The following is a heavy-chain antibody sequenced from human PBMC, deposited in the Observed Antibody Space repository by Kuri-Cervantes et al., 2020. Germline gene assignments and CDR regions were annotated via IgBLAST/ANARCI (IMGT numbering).Heavy chain of an antibody. D-gene: IGHD4-11*01. CDR3: ARAYGGYSNPSHHGMDA. CDR2: IYTSGST. J-gene: IGHJ6*02. CDR1: GGSISSYY. V-gene: IGHV4-4*07. Sequence: SETLSLTCTVSGGSISSYYWSGIRQPAGKGLEWIGRIYTSGSTNYNPSLKSRVTMSVDTSNNQFSLKLSSVTAADTAVYYCARAYGGYSNPSHHGMDAWGQGTTVTVSS.